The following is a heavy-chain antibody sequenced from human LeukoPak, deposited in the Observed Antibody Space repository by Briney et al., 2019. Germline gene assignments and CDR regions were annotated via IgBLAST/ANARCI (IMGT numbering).Heavy chain of an antibody. CDR2: INPNSGGT. D-gene: IGHD2-15*01. V-gene: IGHV1-2*02. Sequence: ASVKVSCKASGYTFTGYYMHWVRQAPGQGPEWMGWINPNSGGTNYAQKFQGRVTMTRDTSISTAYMELSRLRSDDTAVYYCARDDCSGGSCFIDYWGQGTLVTVSS. J-gene: IGHJ4*02. CDR3: ARDDCSGGSCFIDY. CDR1: GYTFTGYY.